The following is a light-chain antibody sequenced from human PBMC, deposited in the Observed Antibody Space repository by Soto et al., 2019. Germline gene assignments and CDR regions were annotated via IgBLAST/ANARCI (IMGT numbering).Light chain of an antibody. CDR1: QTISNW. CDR2: KAS. V-gene: IGKV1-5*03. Sequence: IQMTQSPSTLSASVGDRVTITCQASQTISNWLAWYQQKPGKAPKLLIYKASTLESGVPSRFSGSGSGTEFTLTISSLQPEDFATYYCQQYNSYSQTSGQGTKVDI. CDR3: QQYNSYSQT. J-gene: IGKJ1*01.